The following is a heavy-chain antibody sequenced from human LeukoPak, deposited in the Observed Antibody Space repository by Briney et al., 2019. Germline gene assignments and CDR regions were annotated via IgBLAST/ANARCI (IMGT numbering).Heavy chain of an antibody. J-gene: IGHJ4*02. CDR2: ISGSGGST. Sequence: PGGSLRLSCAASGFTFSSYAMSWVRQAPGKGLEWVSAISGSGGSTYYADSVKGRLTISRDNSKNTLYLQMYSLRAEDTAVYYCAKDRALGELSCFDYWGQGTLVTVSS. V-gene: IGHV3-23*01. CDR3: AKDRALGELSCFDY. D-gene: IGHD3-16*02. CDR1: GFTFSSYA.